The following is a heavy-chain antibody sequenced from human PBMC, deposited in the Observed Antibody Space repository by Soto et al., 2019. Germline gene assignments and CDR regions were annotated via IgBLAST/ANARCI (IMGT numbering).Heavy chain of an antibody. J-gene: IGHJ4*02. CDR1: GFTFTGHG. CDR3: VRWGNFKATDY. V-gene: IGHV3-33*01. Sequence: PGGSLRLSCAASGFTFTGHGMHWVRQAPGKGLEWVAVIWYDGSEKYYADSVKGRFTISRDNSKNTLYLQMNSLRVEDTAMYYCVRWGNFKATDYWGQGSPVTVSS. D-gene: IGHD5-12*01. CDR2: IWYDGSEK.